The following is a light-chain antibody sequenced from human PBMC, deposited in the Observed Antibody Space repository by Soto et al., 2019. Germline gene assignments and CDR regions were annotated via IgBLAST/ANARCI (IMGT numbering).Light chain of an antibody. CDR3: QPRKNWPGT. CDR2: DAS. V-gene: IGKV3-11*01. CDR1: QSVSSY. Sequence: EIVLTQSPATLSLSPGERATLSCRASQSVSSYLVWFQQKAGQAPRLLIYDASYRATGVPARFSGSGSGTDFTLTMSSLEPEDFSGDFCQPRKNWPGTVGRGTKVEIK. J-gene: IGKJ1*01.